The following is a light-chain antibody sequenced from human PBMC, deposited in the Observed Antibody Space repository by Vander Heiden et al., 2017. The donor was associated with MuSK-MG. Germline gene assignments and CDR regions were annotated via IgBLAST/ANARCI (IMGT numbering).Light chain of an antibody. J-gene: IGLJ2*01. Sequence: HSALTHPASVSGSPGQSITISCTGTSSDVGNYNLVSWYQQHPGKAPKLMIYEGSKRPSGVSNRFSGSKSGNTASLTISGLQAEDEADYYCCSYAGSSTVVFGGGTKLTVL. CDR3: CSYAGSSTVV. CDR2: EGS. V-gene: IGLV2-23*01. CDR1: SSDVGNYNL.